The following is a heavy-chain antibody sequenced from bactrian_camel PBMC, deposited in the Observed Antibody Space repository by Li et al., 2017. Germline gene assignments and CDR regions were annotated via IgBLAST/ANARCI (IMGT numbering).Heavy chain of an antibody. V-gene: IGHV3S1*01. J-gene: IGHJ4*01. D-gene: IGHD6*01. CDR2: LYTGPYYT. Sequence: HVQLVESGGGSVQAGGSLRLSCVVSGHTSSRFCMGWFRQTPGKEREGVASLYTGPYYTYYADSMKGRVTLSEDNGNKTLYLQMNNLKPEDTAMYYCAADLLICKVVAGTLTPHKPLGQGTQVTVS. CDR1: GHTSSRFC.